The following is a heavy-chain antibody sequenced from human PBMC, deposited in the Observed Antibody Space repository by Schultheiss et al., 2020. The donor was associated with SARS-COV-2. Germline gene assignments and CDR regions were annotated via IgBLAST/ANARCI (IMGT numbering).Heavy chain of an antibody. CDR2: IKEDESEK. V-gene: IGHV3-7*03. CDR3: ARNYGPYDY. Sequence: GESLKISCAVSGFTFGGYWMSWVRQAPGKGLEWVANIKEDESEKYYADSVKGRFTISRDNAKNSVYLQMNSLRAEDTGVYYCARNYGPYDYWGQGTLVTVSS. CDR1: GFTFGGYW. J-gene: IGHJ4*02. D-gene: IGHD3-16*01.